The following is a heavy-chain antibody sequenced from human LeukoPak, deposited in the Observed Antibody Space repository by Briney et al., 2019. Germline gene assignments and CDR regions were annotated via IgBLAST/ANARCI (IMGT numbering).Heavy chain of an antibody. J-gene: IGHJ4*02. V-gene: IGHV3-21*01. CDR1: GFSLSNFI. Sequence: GESLTLSCAASGFSLSNFIMSWVRQAPGMGLEWVSSISDSSTYIYYADSVKGRFTISRDNDKNSLFLQMDSLRPEDTAIYYCASLPGGYCSTTSCPGYWGQGTLVTVSS. CDR3: ASLPGGYCSTTSCPGY. CDR2: ISDSSTYI. D-gene: IGHD2-2*01.